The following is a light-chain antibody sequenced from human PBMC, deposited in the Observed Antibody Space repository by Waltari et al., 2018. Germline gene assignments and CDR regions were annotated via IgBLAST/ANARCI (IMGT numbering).Light chain of an antibody. Sequence: DIQMTQSPSTLSASVGDSVTITCRASQSISSWLAWYQQKPGKAPNLLIYKASTLESGVPSRFSASGSGTEFTLTISSLQPEDFATYHCQQYSSYRAFGQGTTVEIK. CDR2: KAS. J-gene: IGKJ1*01. V-gene: IGKV1-5*03. CDR3: QQYSSYRA. CDR1: QSISSW.